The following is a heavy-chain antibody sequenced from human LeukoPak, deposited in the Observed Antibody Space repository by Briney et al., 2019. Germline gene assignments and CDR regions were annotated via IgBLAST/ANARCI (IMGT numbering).Heavy chain of an antibody. CDR3: ARGRELLGASQDY. D-gene: IGHD1-26*01. J-gene: IGHJ4*02. Sequence: ASVKVSCKASGYTFTSYAMHWVRQAPGQRLEWMGWINAGNGNTKYSQKFQGRVTITRDTSASTAYMELRSLRSDDTAVYYCARGRELLGASQDYWGQGTLVTVSS. CDR1: GYTFTSYA. V-gene: IGHV1-3*01. CDR2: INAGNGNT.